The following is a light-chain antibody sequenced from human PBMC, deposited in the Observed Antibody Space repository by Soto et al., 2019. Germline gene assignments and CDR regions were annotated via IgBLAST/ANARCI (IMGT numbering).Light chain of an antibody. CDR1: QSVSSD. Sequence: EIVMTQSPATLSVSPGERATLSRRASQSVSSDLAWYQQKPGQAPSLLIYGASTRATGMPARFSGSGSGTEFTLTISSLQSEDSAVYYCQQYNDWWTFGQGTKVEIK. CDR2: GAS. CDR3: QQYNDWWT. V-gene: IGKV3-15*01. J-gene: IGKJ1*01.